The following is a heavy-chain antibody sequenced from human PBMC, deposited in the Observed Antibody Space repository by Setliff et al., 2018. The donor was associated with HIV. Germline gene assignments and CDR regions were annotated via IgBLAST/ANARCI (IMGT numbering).Heavy chain of an antibody. CDR3: VTERRVGSFNS. CDR1: GFTFSSYR. CDR2: ITPTSSFL. Sequence: PGGSLRLSCAASGFTFSSYRMNWVRQAPGKGLEWVSFITPTSSFLKYADSVKGRFTISRDNAKNSVYLQMNSLRAEDTAIYYCVTERRVGSFNSWGQGTLVTVSS. J-gene: IGHJ4*02. V-gene: IGHV3-21*01.